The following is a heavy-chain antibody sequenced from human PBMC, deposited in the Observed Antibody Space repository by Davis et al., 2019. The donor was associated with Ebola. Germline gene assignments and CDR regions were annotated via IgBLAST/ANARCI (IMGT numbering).Heavy chain of an antibody. CDR3: ARDIRYSNYLYYYYYGMDV. D-gene: IGHD4-11*01. V-gene: IGHV3-23*01. J-gene: IGHJ6*02. CDR1: GFTFSSYA. CDR2: ISWDGGST. Sequence: GGSLRLSCAASGFTFSSYAMSWVRQAPGKGLEWVSLISWDGGSTYYADSVKGRFTISRDNAKNSLYLQMNSLRAEDTAVYYCARDIRYSNYLYYYYYGMDVWGQGTTVTVSS.